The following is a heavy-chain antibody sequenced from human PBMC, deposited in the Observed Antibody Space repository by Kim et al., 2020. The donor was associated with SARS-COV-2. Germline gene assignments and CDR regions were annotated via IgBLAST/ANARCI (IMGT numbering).Heavy chain of an antibody. Sequence: GGSLRLSCAASGFTFSSTWMHWVRQAPGGGLVWVSRINSDGTTTNYADSVKGRFSISRDNAKNTLYLQMTRLRAEDTAIYYCARPRCDYVWGAYWGQGTLVTVSS. V-gene: IGHV3-74*01. J-gene: IGHJ4*02. CDR2: INSDGTTT. D-gene: IGHD3-16*01. CDR3: ARPRCDYVWGAY. CDR1: GFTFSSTW.